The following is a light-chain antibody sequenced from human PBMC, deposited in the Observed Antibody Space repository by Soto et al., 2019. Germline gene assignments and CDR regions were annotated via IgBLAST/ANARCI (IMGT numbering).Light chain of an antibody. CDR1: RRDVGAYNL. CDR2: EVR. V-gene: IGLV2-14*01. Sequence: QSALTQPASVSGSPGQSITISCSGTRRDVGAYNLVSWYQQPPGKAPQLLIYEVRNRPSGISSRFSGSRSGNTASLTISSLLPEDEADHYCSAYTSRSTLVFGGGTKLTVL. CDR3: SAYTSRSTLV. J-gene: IGLJ2*01.